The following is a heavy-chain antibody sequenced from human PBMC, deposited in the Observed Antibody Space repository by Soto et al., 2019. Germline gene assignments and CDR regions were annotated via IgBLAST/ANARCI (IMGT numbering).Heavy chain of an antibody. CDR3: AGTTSHQWYYMDV. D-gene: IGHD1-7*01. CDR2: TYYRSRWYN. J-gene: IGHJ6*03. V-gene: IGHV6-1*01. Sequence: QVQLQESGPGLVKPSQTLSLTCAISGDSVSSNSAAWNWIRLPPSRGFEWLARTYYRSRWYNDYALSVRSRITVNPDTSKNQFSLQLTSVSPEDTAVYYCAGTTSHQWYYMDVWGKGTTVTVSS. CDR1: GDSVSSNSAA.